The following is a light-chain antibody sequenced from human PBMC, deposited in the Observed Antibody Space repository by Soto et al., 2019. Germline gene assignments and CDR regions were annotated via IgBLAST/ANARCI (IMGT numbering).Light chain of an antibody. Sequence: DIVMTQSPDSLSVSLGERATINCKSSQSLLYSSNNKNYLAWYQQKTGQPPKLLISWASTRESGVPDRFSGSGSGTDFTLTISSLQAEDVAVYYCQQYYGSPPRTFGQGTKVEIK. CDR2: WAS. CDR3: QQYYGSPPRT. CDR1: QSLLYSSNNKNY. V-gene: IGKV4-1*01. J-gene: IGKJ1*01.